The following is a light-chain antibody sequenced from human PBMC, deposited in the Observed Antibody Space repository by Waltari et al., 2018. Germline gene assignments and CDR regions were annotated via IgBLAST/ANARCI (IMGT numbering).Light chain of an antibody. CDR2: EVT. V-gene: IGLV2-14*01. CDR3: TSFTSSNTWV. J-gene: IGLJ3*02. CDR1: SSDVGGYNY. Sequence: QSALTQPASVSGSPGQSITISCTGTSSDVGGYNYVSWYQQHPGKAPKVMFYEVTNRPSGVSHRFSGSKSDNTASLTISGLQAEDEADYYCTSFTSSNTWVFGGGTKLTVL.